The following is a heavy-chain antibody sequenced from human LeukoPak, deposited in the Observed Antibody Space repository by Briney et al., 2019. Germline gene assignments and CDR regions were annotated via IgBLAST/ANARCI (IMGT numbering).Heavy chain of an antibody. CDR2: IYYSEST. J-gene: IGHJ1*01. Sequence: SQTLSLTCTVSGDSISSGGYYWSWIRQHPGKGLEWIGYIYYSESTNYDPSLKSRVTISVDTSKNQFSLKLGSVTAADTAVYYCARGGPTIVVVTAYPRRRGGYFQHWGQGTLVTVSS. CDR3: ARGGPTIVVVTAYPRRRGGYFQH. V-gene: IGHV4-31*03. D-gene: IGHD2-21*02. CDR1: GDSISSGGYY.